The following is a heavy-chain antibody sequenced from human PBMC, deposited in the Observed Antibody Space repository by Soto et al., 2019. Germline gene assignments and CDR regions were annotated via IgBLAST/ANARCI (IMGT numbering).Heavy chain of an antibody. Sequence: QVQLVESGGGVVQPGRSLRLSCAASGFTFSSYGMNWVREAPGKGLEWVAFILYDGSNKYYADSVKGRFTISRDNSKNTLFLQMNSLRADDTAVYYCAKDYSNYYGMDVWGQGTTVTVSS. CDR2: ILYDGSNK. CDR3: AKDYSNYYGMDV. V-gene: IGHV3-30*18. D-gene: IGHD4-4*01. J-gene: IGHJ6*02. CDR1: GFTFSSYG.